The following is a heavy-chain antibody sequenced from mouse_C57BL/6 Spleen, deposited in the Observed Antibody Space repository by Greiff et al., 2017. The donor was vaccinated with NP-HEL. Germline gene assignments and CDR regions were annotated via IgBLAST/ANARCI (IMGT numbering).Heavy chain of an antibody. Sequence: EVQLQASGGGLVKPGGSLKLSCAASGFTFSDYGMHWVRQAPEKGLEWVAYISSGSSTIYYAATVKGRFTIARDNAKNTQFLQMTSLSSEDTAMYYCARRGTRGYCHVWGTGTTVTVSS. CDR3: ARRGTRGYCHV. J-gene: IGHJ1*03. D-gene: IGHD3-3*01. CDR1: GFTFSDYG. CDR2: ISSGSSTI. V-gene: IGHV5-17*01.